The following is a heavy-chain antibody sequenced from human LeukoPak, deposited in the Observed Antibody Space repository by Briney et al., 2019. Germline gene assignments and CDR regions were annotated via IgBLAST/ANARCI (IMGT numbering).Heavy chain of an antibody. D-gene: IGHD3-3*01. Sequence: PGGSLRLSCAASGFTFSSYAMSWVRQAPGKGLEWVSGISWNSGSIGYADSVKGRFTISRDNAKNSLYLQMNSLRAEDTAVYYCARVGSGEMEWGNNWFDPWGQGTLVTVSS. V-gene: IGHV3-20*04. CDR3: ARVGSGEMEWGNNWFDP. J-gene: IGHJ5*02. CDR1: GFTFSSYA. CDR2: ISWNSGSI.